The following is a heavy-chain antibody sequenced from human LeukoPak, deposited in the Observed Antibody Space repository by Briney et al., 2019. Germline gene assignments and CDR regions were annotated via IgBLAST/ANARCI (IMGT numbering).Heavy chain of an antibody. CDR1: GFTFDDYA. CDR3: AKPSMVRGDKSWRGYFDY. CDR2: ISWDGGST. J-gene: IGHJ4*02. Sequence: PGGSLRLSCAASGFTFDDYAMHWVRQAPGKGLEWVSLISWDGGSTYYADSVKGRFTISRDNSKNSLYLQMNSLRAEDTALYYCAKPSMVRGDKSWRGYFDYWGQGTLVTVSS. V-gene: IGHV3-43D*03. D-gene: IGHD3-10*01.